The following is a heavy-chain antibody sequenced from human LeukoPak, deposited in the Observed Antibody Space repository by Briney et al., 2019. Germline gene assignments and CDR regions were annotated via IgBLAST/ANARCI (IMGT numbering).Heavy chain of an antibody. J-gene: IGHJ4*02. CDR2: IIPILGIA. Sequence: GASVKVSCKASGGTFSSYAISWVRQAPGQGLEWMGRIIPILGIANYAQKFQGRVTITADKSTSTAYMELSSPRSEDTAVYYCARTRGSYYLFDYWGQGTLVTVSS. V-gene: IGHV1-69*04. CDR1: GGTFSSYA. D-gene: IGHD1-26*01. CDR3: ARTRGSYYLFDY.